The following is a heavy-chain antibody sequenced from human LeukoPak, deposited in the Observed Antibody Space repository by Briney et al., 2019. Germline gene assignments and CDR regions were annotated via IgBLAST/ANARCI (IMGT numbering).Heavy chain of an antibody. CDR3: GSGPVGTTVP. Sequence: GGSLRLSCAASGFSFGSYAMGWTRQAPGQGLEWVSAISGSGSHANYAESVKGRFTIPRDNSKNTLYLQMHSLIAADTAVYYCGSGPVGTTVPWGQGTLVTVSS. J-gene: IGHJ5*02. CDR1: GFSFGSYA. V-gene: IGHV3-23*01. D-gene: IGHD1-1*01. CDR2: ISGSGSHA.